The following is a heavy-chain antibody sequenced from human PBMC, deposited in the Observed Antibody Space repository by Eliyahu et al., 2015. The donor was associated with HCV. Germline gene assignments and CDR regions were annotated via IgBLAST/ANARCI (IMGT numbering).Heavy chain of an antibody. D-gene: IGHD3-22*01. CDR3: AKERYYDSSGYWRDAFDI. Sequence: EVQLLESGGGLVQPGGSXRLSCAASGFTXXXYAMGWVRQAPGKGLEWVPAISGXGGSTYYAXSVXGRFTISRXNSKNTLYLQMNSLRAEDTAVYYCAKERYYDSSGYWRDAFDIWGQGTMVTVSS. CDR2: ISGXGGST. J-gene: IGHJ3*02. CDR1: GFTXXXYA. V-gene: IGHV3-23*01.